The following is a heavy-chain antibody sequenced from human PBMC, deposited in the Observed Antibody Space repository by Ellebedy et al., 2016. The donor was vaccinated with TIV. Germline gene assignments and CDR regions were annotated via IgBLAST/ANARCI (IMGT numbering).Heavy chain of an antibody. V-gene: IGHV3-23*01. Sequence: GESLKISCAAPGFTFSPYALAWVRQAPGKGLGWGSGIVGSGAEKYADSVKGRFTISRDNSKRTVDLQMRSVRAEDTAVYYCARARCSNYDCHLPGYWGQGTLVTVSS. D-gene: IGHD3-9*01. CDR1: GFTFSPYA. CDR3: ARARCSNYDCHLPGY. CDR2: IVGSGA. J-gene: IGHJ4*02.